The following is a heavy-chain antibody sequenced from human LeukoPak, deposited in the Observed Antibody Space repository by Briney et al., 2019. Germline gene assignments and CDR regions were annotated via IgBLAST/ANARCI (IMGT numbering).Heavy chain of an antibody. D-gene: IGHD3-10*01. V-gene: IGHV1-8*01. CDR1: GYTFTRYG. J-gene: IGHJ6*03. CDR2: MNPNSGNT. CDR3: ARDPNRVTMVRGHYYYYYYMDV. Sequence: ASVKVSCKASGYTFTRYGITWVRQAPGQGLEWMGWMNPNSGNTGYAQKFQGRVTMTRNTSISTAYMELSSLRSEDTAVYYCARDPNRVTMVRGHYYYYYYMDVWGKGTTVTISS.